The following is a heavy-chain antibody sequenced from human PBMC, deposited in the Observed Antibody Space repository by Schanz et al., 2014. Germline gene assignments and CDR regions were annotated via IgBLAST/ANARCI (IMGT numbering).Heavy chain of an antibody. V-gene: IGHV3-30*04. CDR2: ISHDGNNK. D-gene: IGHD2-15*01. J-gene: IGHJ4*02. CDR1: GFTFGSYP. Sequence: QVQLVESGGGVVQPGRSLRLSCAASGFTFGSYPIHWVRQAPGKGLEWVAVISHDGNNKYYGDSVKGRFTISRDNSKITVYLLMNSLRVEDSAVYYCARGVAAAPQGCNYWGRGTLVTVSS. CDR3: ARGVAAAPQGCNY.